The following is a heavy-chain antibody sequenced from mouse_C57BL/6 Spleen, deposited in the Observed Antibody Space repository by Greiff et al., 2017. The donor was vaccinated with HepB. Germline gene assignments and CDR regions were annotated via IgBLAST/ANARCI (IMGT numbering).Heavy chain of an antibody. D-gene: IGHD1-1*01. CDR3: ASYYYGSSYWFAY. CDR1: GYTFTSYW. Sequence: VQLQQPGAELVKPGASVKLSCKASGYTFTSYWMHWVKQRPGQGLEWIGMLHPNSGSTNYNEKFKSKATLAVDKSSSTAYMQLISLTSEDSAVYYCASYYYGSSYWFAYWGQGTLVTVSA. V-gene: IGHV1-64*01. J-gene: IGHJ3*01. CDR2: LHPNSGST.